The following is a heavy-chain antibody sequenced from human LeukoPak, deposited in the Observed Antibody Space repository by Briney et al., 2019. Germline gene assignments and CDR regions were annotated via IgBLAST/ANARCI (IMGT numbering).Heavy chain of an antibody. J-gene: IGHJ5*02. Sequence: PSGTLSLTCTVSGGSISSSSYYWGWIRQPPGKGLEWIGSIYYSGSTYYNPSLKSRVTISVDTSKNQFSLKLSSVTAADTAVYYCARPEGFDPSCQGNLVTVSS. CDR3: ARPEGFDP. CDR2: IYYSGST. V-gene: IGHV4-39*01. CDR1: GGSISSSSYY.